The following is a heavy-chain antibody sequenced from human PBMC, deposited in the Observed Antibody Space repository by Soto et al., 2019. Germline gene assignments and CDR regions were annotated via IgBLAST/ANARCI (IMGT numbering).Heavy chain of an antibody. CDR2: INTYNGNT. D-gene: IGHD3-16*01. Sequence: QVQLVQSGAEVKNPGASGKVSCKASGYTFTRYGIGWARQAPGQGLEWMGWINTYNGNTNYAQNVQGRVTLTTDTSTSTAYMELTSLTSNDTGIYYCAMVDVYVTPSPQDVWGQGTTVIVSS. CDR1: GYTFTRYG. CDR3: AMVDVYVTPSPQDV. J-gene: IGHJ6*02. V-gene: IGHV1-18*01.